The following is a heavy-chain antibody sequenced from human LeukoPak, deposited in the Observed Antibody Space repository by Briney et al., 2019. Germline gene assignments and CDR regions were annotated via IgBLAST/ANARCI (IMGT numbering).Heavy chain of an antibody. D-gene: IGHD1-1*01. CDR2: IKQDGSEK. CDR3: ARCTTGRTFGSLREIKRSREIDY. Sequence: HTGGSLRLSCAASGFTFSSYWMSWVRQAPGKGLEWVANIKQDGSEKYYVDSVKGRFTISRDNAKNSLYLQMNSLRVEDTAVYYCARCTTGRTFGSLREIKRSREIDYWGQGTLVTVSS. CDR1: GFTFSSYW. J-gene: IGHJ4*02. V-gene: IGHV3-7*01.